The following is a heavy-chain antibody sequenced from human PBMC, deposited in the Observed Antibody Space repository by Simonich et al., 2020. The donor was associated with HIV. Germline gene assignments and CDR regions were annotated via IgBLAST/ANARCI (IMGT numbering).Heavy chain of an antibody. CDR3: ARRTGYDLDY. J-gene: IGHJ4*02. D-gene: IGHD5-12*01. CDR2: INHSGST. V-gene: IGHV4-34*01. Sequence: QVQLQQWGAGLLKPSETLSLTCAVYGGSFSGYYWSWIRQPPGKGREWIGEINHSGSTDYNPTRKSRVTISVDTSKNQFSLKLSSVTAADTAVYYCARRTGYDLDYWGQGTLVTVSS. CDR1: GGSFSGYY.